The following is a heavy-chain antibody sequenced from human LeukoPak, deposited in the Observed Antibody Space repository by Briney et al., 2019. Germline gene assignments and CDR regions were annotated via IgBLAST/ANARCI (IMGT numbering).Heavy chain of an antibody. CDR3: ARTEADDSRGYYFDEGFDY. Sequence: GGSLRLSCAASGFTFSSYWMHWVRQAPGKGLVWVSRINSDGSSTSYADSVKGRFTISRDNAKNTLYLQMNSLRAEDTAVYYCARTEADDSRGYYFDEGFDYWGQGTLVTVSS. CDR1: GFTFSSYW. J-gene: IGHJ4*02. D-gene: IGHD3-22*01. V-gene: IGHV3-74*01. CDR2: INSDGSST.